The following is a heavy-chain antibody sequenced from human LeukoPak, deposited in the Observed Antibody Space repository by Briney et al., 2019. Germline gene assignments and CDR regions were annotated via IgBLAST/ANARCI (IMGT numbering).Heavy chain of an antibody. J-gene: IGHJ3*02. V-gene: IGHV4-30-4*08. CDR3: ARAEAVAGTIDI. Sequence: SETLSLTCTVSGGSISSGDYYWSWIRQPPGKGLEWIGYIYYSGSTYYNPSLKSRVTISVDTSKNQFSLKLSSVTAADTAVYYCARAEAVAGTIDIWGQGTMATVSS. CDR2: IYYSGST. D-gene: IGHD6-19*01. CDR1: GGSISSGDYY.